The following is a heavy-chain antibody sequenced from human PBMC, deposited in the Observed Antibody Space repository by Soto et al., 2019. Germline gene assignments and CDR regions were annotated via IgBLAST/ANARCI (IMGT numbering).Heavy chain of an antibody. CDR2: INHSGST. D-gene: IGHD5-12*01. CDR1: GGSFSGYY. V-gene: IGHV4-34*01. J-gene: IGHJ5*02. Sequence: SETLSLTCAVYGGSFSGYYWSWIRQPPWKGLEWIGEINHSGSTNYNPSLKSRVTISVDTSKNQFSLKLSSVTAADTAVYYCARGYGDIVATIIPNWFDPWGQGTLVTVSS. CDR3: ARGYGDIVATIIPNWFDP.